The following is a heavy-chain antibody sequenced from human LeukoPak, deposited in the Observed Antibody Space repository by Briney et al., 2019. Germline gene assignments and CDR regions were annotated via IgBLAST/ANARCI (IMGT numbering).Heavy chain of an antibody. Sequence: GGSLRLSCAASGFTFSSYGMHWVRQAPGKGLEWVAFIRYDGSNKYYADSVKGRFTISRDNAKNSLYLQMNSLRAEDTAVYYCARTNGGYYYMDVWGKGTTVTISS. CDR1: GFTFSSYG. V-gene: IGHV3-30*02. CDR2: IRYDGSNK. D-gene: IGHD2-8*01. J-gene: IGHJ6*03. CDR3: ARTNGGYYYMDV.